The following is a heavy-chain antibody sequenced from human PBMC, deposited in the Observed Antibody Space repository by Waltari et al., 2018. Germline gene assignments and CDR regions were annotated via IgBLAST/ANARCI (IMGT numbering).Heavy chain of an antibody. D-gene: IGHD6-6*01. CDR1: GFSFEDYA. V-gene: IGHV3-9*01. Sequence: EVQLVESGGGLVQPGRSLRLSCAASGFSFEDYALTWVRQAPGKGLEWVSGISGKSGSTAYADSVEGRFTISRDNAKNSLYLQMHSLRPEDTALYYCVKDRGLYSSSSGLDYWGQGTLVTVSS. CDR2: ISGKSGST. J-gene: IGHJ4*02. CDR3: VKDRGLYSSSSGLDY.